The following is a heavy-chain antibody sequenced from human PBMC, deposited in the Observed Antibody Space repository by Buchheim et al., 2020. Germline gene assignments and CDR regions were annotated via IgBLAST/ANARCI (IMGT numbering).Heavy chain of an antibody. J-gene: IGHJ6*02. CDR2: VRKKANSYTT. D-gene: IGHD2-8*01. Sequence: EVQLVESGGGLVQPGGSLRLSCAASGFIFSDYYMDWVRQAPGKGLDWVGRVRKKANSYTTEYAASVKGRFTVSRDDSKKLVYLQMNSLEIEDTAVYYCARINGGGHYGMDVWGQGTT. CDR3: ARINGGGHYGMDV. CDR1: GFIFSDYY. V-gene: IGHV3-72*01.